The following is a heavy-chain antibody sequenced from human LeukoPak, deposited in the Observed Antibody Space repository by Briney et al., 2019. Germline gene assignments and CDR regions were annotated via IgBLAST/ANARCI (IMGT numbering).Heavy chain of an antibody. CDR1: RFSFSNYD. Sequence: PGGSLRLSCSVSRFSFSNYDMHWVRQAPGKGLEWVTLIRSDGTDKYYADSVKGRFTISRDISKNTLHLQMNSLRPEDTAVYYCYGEGYWGQGTLVTVSS. V-gene: IGHV3-30*02. CDR2: IRSDGTDK. J-gene: IGHJ4*02. D-gene: IGHD4-17*01. CDR3: YGEGY.